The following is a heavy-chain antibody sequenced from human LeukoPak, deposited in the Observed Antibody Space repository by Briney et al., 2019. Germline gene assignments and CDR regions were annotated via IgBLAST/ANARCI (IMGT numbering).Heavy chain of an antibody. V-gene: IGHV3-11*03. CDR1: GFTFSDYY. CDR3: ARTTTTVVTPGAFDI. CDR2: ISSSSSYT. J-gene: IGHJ3*02. Sequence: GGSLRLSCAASGFTFSDYYMSWIRQAPGKGLEWVSYISSSSSYTNYADSVKGRFTISRDNAKNSLYLQMNSLRAEDTAVYYCARTTTTVVTPGAFDIWGQGTMVTVSS. D-gene: IGHD4-23*01.